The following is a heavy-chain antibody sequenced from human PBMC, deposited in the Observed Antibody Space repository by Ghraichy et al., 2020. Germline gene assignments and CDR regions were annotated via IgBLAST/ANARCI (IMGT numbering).Heavy chain of an antibody. J-gene: IGHJ4*02. Sequence: ASVKVSCKASGYTFTTYYMHWLRQAPGQGLEWMGVISPSGGSKSYAQKLQGRVTMTRDTSTSTVYMELSSLRSEDTAVYYCARVSSGIAAAFDYWGQGTLVTVSS. D-gene: IGHD6-13*01. CDR1: GYTFTTYY. CDR2: ISPSGGSK. CDR3: ARVSSGIAAAFDY. V-gene: IGHV1-46*01.